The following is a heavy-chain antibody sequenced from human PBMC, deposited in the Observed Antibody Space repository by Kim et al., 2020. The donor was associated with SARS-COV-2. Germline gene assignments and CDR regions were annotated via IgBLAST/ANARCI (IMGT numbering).Heavy chain of an antibody. Sequence: KGRFTISRKDSKNTLYLQMNSLKTEDTAVYYCTTGGHDYVWGSYRYRLNYWGQGTLVTVSS. D-gene: IGHD3-16*02. CDR3: TTGGHDYVWGSYRYRLNY. V-gene: IGHV3-15*01. J-gene: IGHJ4*02.